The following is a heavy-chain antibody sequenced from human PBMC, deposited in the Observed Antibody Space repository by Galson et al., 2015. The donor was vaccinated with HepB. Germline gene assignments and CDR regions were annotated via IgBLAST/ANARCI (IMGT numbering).Heavy chain of an antibody. Sequence: SVKVSCKASGGTFSSYAISWVRQAPGQGLEWMGRIIPILGIANYAQKFQGRVTITADKSTSTAYMELSSLRSEDTAVYYCARVLRSYAATDRAGYYFDYWGQGTLVTVSS. V-gene: IGHV1-69*04. J-gene: IGHJ4*02. CDR1: GGTFSSYA. CDR3: ARVLRSYAATDRAGYYFDY. D-gene: IGHD6-25*01. CDR2: IIPILGIA.